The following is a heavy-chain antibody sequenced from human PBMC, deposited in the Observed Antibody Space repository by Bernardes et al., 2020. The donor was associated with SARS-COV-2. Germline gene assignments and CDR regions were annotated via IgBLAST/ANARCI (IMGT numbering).Heavy chain of an antibody. Sequence: GGSLRLSRVASGFTFNSYYIHWVRQAPEKGLVWVSRISGDGSATNYADSVRGRFTISRDNARNTVYLQMNSLRVDDTAVYYCARGSGNYYFDYWGQGTLVTVSS. CDR3: ARGSGNYYFDY. D-gene: IGHD3-3*01. V-gene: IGHV3-74*01. CDR2: ISGDGSAT. CDR1: GFTFNSYY. J-gene: IGHJ4*02.